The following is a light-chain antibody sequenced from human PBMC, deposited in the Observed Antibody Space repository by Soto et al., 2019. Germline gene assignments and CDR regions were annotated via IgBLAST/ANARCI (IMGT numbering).Light chain of an antibody. CDR3: QQFNSYPYA. V-gene: IGKV1-5*03. CDR2: KAS. J-gene: IGKJ2*01. Sequence: DIHMTQSPSTLSTSVGDRVSITCRASQSISSWLAWYQQKPGKAPKVMIYKASSLESGVPSRFSGSGSGTEFTLTISSLQPDDFATYYCQQFNSYPYAFGQGTKVDI. CDR1: QSISSW.